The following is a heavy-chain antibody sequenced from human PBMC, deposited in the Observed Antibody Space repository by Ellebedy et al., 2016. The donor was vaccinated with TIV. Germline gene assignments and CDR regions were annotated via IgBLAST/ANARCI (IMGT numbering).Heavy chain of an antibody. CDR1: GFTLSNYW. Sequence: GESLKISCAASGFTLSNYWMSWVRQAPGKGLEWVSSISSSGSYTHYRDSVKGRFTISRDNTKNSLSVQMNGLRVEDTAVYYCARDGAYGDYSPGYYGMNVWGQGTTVTVSS. J-gene: IGHJ6*02. CDR3: ARDGAYGDYSPGYYGMNV. D-gene: IGHD4-17*01. V-gene: IGHV3-21*04. CDR2: ISSSGSYT.